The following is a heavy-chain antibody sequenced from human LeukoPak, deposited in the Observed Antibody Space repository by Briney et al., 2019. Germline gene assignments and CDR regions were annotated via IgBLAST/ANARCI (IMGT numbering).Heavy chain of an antibody. V-gene: IGHV3-74*01. CDR2: INSDGSNK. J-gene: IGHJ4*02. D-gene: IGHD4-17*01. Sequence: PGGSLRLSCAASGFTFSNYWMHWVRQAPGKGPEWVSRINSDGSNKTYADSVKGRFTISRDNAKNTLYLQMRSLRVGDTAVYYCARSDYGDNYWGQGILVTVSS. CDR3: ARSDYGDNY. CDR1: GFTFSNYW.